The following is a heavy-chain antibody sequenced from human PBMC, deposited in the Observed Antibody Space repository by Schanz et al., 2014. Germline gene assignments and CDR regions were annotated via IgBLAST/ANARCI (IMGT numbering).Heavy chain of an antibody. V-gene: IGHV3-33*08. Sequence: ADLVESGGGLIQRGESLRLSCSASGFSFSSYSMNWVRQAPGKGLEWVAFIWYDGSNKYYADSVKGRFTISRDNSKNTLYLQMNTLRAEDTAVYYCARDTSYGMDVWGQGTTVTVSS. J-gene: IGHJ6*02. CDR2: IWYDGSNK. CDR3: ARDTSYGMDV. CDR1: GFSFSSYS.